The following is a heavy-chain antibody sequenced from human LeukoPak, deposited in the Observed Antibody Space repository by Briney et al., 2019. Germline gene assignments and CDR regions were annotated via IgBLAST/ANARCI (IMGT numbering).Heavy chain of an antibody. Sequence: SETLSLTCAVYGGSFSGYYWSWTRQPPGKGLEWIGEINHSGSTNYNPSLKSRVTISVDTSKNQFSLKLSSVTAADTAVYYCARASRGYYDSSGYYYVNYYYGMDVWGQGTTVTVSS. CDR3: ARASRGYYDSSGYYYVNYYYGMDV. J-gene: IGHJ6*02. D-gene: IGHD3-22*01. V-gene: IGHV4-34*01. CDR2: INHSGST. CDR1: GGSFSGYY.